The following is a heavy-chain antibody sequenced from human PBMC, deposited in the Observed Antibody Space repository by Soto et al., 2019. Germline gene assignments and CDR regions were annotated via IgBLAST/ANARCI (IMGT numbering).Heavy chain of an antibody. J-gene: IGHJ3*02. D-gene: IGHD2-21*02. CDR2: ISYDGSNK. CDR3: ARGLALSMTVAFDI. CDR1: GFTFSSYA. V-gene: IGHV3-30-3*01. Sequence: GSLRLSCAASGFTFSSYAMHWVRQAPGKGLEWVAVISYDGSNKYYADSVKGRFTISRDNSKNTLYLQMNSLRAEDTAVYYCARGLALSMTVAFDIWGQGTMVTVSS.